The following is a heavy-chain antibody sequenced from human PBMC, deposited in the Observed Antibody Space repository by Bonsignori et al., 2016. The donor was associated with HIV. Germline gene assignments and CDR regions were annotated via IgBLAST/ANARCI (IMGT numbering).Heavy chain of an antibody. J-gene: IGHJ4*02. CDR3: ARGGSCTSTICYTTETGFDY. D-gene: IGHD2-2*02. V-gene: IGHV3-48*03. CDR1: GFTLSSYE. CDR2: ISSSGSTI. Sequence: GGSLRLSCAASGFTLSSYEMNWVRQAPGKGLEWVSYISSSGSTIYYADSVKGRFTISRDNAKNSLYLQMNSLRAEDSAVYYCARGGSCTSTICYTTETGFDYWGQGTLVTVSS.